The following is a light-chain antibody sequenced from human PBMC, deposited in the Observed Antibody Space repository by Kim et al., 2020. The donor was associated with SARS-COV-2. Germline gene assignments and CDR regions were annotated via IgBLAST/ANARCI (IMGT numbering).Light chain of an antibody. J-gene: IGKJ2*01. V-gene: IGKV1-17*01. CDR2: SAS. CDR1: QGIRND. CDR3: LQHNLFLPS. Sequence: DVQMTQSPSSLSASVGDRVTITSRARQGIRNDLGWCQQKPGEAPKGLIYSASTLQSGVPSRFSGSGSGTEFTLTISSLQPEDIATDHCLQHNLFLPSFGEGTKLEI.